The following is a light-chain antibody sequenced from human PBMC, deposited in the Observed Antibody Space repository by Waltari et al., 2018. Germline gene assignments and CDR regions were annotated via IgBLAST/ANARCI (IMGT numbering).Light chain of an antibody. V-gene: IGLV3-21*02. J-gene: IGLJ2*01. Sequence: FVLTQPPSLLVAPGQTARIPCGGDNIGSRGVHWYQQRPGQAPMLVVHDDTDRPSGIPGRFSGSNTGNTATLTISRVEAGDEGDYYCQVWESRSDQIVFGGGTKLTVL. CDR3: QVWESRSDQIV. CDR1: NIGSRG. CDR2: DDT.